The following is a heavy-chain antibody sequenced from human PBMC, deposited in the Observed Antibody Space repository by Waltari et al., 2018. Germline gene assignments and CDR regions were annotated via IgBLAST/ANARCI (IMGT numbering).Heavy chain of an antibody. V-gene: IGHV4-59*08. Sequence: QVQLQESGPGLVKPSETLALTCTVSTDSVNNYYWSWIRQPPGKGLEWIGYVLHTGTTNYNPSLTTRVTIAIDTSKNQIALSLTSLTAADSGVYFCARHLSRGLIAYWGQGTLVTVSS. D-gene: IGHD2-15*01. CDR3: ARHLSRGLIAY. J-gene: IGHJ4*02. CDR1: TDSVNNYY. CDR2: VLHTGTT.